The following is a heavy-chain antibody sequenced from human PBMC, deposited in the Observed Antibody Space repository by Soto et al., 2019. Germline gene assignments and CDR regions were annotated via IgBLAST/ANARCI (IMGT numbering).Heavy chain of an antibody. CDR1: GFTFSNAW. J-gene: IGHJ6*02. V-gene: IGHV3-15*07. CDR3: ITGGSYYNYYYYGMDV. CDR2: IKSKTDGGTT. D-gene: IGHD3-10*01. Sequence: PGGSLRLSCAASGFTFSNAWMNWVRQAPGKGLEWVGRIKSKTDGGTTDYAAPEKGRFNISRDDSKNTLYLQMNSLKTEDTAVFYFITGGSYYNYYYYGMDVWGQGTTVTVSS.